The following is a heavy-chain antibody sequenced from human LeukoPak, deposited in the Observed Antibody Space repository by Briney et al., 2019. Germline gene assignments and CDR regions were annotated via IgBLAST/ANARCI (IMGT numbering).Heavy chain of an antibody. V-gene: IGHV1-69*13. CDR1: GGTFSSYA. Sequence: SVKVSCKASGGTFSSYAISWVRQAPGQGLEWMGGIIPIFGTANYAQKFQGRVTITADESTSTAYMELSSLRSEDTAVYYCARGSRPVEMATITDYWGQGTLVTVSS. D-gene: IGHD5-24*01. J-gene: IGHJ4*02. CDR2: IIPIFGTA. CDR3: ARGSRPVEMATITDY.